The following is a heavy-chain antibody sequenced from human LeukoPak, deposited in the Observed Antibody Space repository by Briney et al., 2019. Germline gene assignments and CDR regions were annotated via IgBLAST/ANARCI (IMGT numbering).Heavy chain of an antibody. J-gene: IGHJ5*02. Sequence: SETLSLTCTVSGGSISSYYWSWIRQPPGKGLEWIGGISHSGTNYNNPSLKSRVSISIDTSKNQFSVKLTSVTAADTAIYYCARLGTLRSWGQGTLVTVSS. CDR3: ARLGTLRS. D-gene: IGHD7-27*01. CDR1: GGSISSYY. CDR2: ISHSGTN. V-gene: IGHV4-59*05.